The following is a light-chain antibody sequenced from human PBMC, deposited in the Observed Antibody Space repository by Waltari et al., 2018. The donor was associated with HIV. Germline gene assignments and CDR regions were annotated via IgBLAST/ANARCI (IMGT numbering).Light chain of an antibody. CDR1: QTISKY. J-gene: IGKJ4*01. CDR2: DTS. CDR3: QQSYGIPFT. Sequence: DIQMTQSPSSLSVSVGARVTITCRASQTISKYLHWYQQKPGKAPKLLIYDTSSLQSGVPSRFSGSGSGTDFTLSISSLQPEDFATYICQQSYGIPFTFGGGTKVEIK. V-gene: IGKV1-39*01.